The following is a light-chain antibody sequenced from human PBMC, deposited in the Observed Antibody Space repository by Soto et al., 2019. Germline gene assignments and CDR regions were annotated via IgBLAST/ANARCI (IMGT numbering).Light chain of an antibody. CDR1: QNVRTF. CDR2: GAS. V-gene: IGKV3-11*01. CDR3: QQHSHWPPWT. Sequence: EVVLTQSPATLSLSPGERATLSCRASQNVRTFLDWYQQKPGQPPRLLIYGASNRATGIPARFSGSGSGTDFPLTISSLEPEDFAVYYCQQHSHWPPWTFGQGTRVEIQ. J-gene: IGKJ1*01.